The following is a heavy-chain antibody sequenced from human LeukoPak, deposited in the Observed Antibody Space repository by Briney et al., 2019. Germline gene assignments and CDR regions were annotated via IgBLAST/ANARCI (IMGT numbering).Heavy chain of an antibody. J-gene: IGHJ4*02. CDR3: ARRGYCSSTSCYRGFDY. Sequence: PSETLSLTCTVSGGSISSGGYYWSWIRQHPGKGLEWIGYIYYSGSTYYNPSLKSRVTISVDTSKNQFSLKLSSVTAADTAVYYCARRGYCSSTSCYRGFDYWGQGTLVTVSS. CDR2: IYYSGST. CDR1: GGSISSGGYY. D-gene: IGHD2-2*02. V-gene: IGHV4-31*03.